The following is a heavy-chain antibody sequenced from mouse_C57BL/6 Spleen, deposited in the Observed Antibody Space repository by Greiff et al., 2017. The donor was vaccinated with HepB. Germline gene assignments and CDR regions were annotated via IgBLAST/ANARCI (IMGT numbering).Heavy chain of an antibody. CDR1: GYTFTSYW. CDR2: INPSNGGT. J-gene: IGHJ3*01. V-gene: IGHV1-53*01. Sequence: QVQLQQPGPELVKPGASVKLSCKASGYTFTSYWMHWVKQRPGQGLEWIGNINPSNGGTNYNEKFKSKATLTVDKSSSTAYMQLSSLTSEDSAVYYCARYGYYEAWFAYWGQGTLVTVSA. D-gene: IGHD2-3*01. CDR3: ARYGYYEAWFAY.